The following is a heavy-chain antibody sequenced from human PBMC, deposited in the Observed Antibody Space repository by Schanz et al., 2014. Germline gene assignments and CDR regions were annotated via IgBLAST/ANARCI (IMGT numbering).Heavy chain of an antibody. CDR1: GYTLKNYG. Sequence: QAQLMQSGPELKRPGASVKVSCTASGYTLKNYGISWVRQAPGQGLEWMGRIIPILGIANYAQKFQGRVTITADRSTSTAYMELSSLRSEDTAVYYCARDGGEVVRGVIEGVNHYYYGMDVWGQGTTVTVSS. CDR2: IIPILGIA. D-gene: IGHD3-10*01. J-gene: IGHJ6*02. V-gene: IGHV1-69*04. CDR3: ARDGGEVVRGVIEGVNHYYYGMDV.